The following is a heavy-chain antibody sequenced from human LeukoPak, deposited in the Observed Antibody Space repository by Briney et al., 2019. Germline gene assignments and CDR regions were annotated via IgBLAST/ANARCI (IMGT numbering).Heavy chain of an antibody. Sequence: GASVTVSCKASGYTFTSYYMHWVRQAPGQGLEWMGWISDYNGNTNYAQKLQGRVTMTTDTSTSTAYMELRSLRSDDTAVYYCAREYVDTAMVNHYGMDVWGQGTTVTVSS. CDR1: GYTFTSYY. V-gene: IGHV1-18*04. CDR2: ISDYNGNT. CDR3: AREYVDTAMVNHYGMDV. D-gene: IGHD5-18*01. J-gene: IGHJ6*02.